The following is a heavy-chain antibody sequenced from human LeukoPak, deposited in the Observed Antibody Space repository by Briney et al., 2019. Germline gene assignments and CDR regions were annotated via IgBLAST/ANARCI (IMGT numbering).Heavy chain of an antibody. CDR1: GGSISSYY. Sequence: KTSETLSLTCTVSGGSISSYYWSWIRQPPGKGLEWIGYIYYSGRTNYNPSLKSRVTISVDTSENQFSLKLSSVTAADTAVYYCARDNGSSEWAWFDPWGQGTLVTVSS. CDR3: ARDNGSSEWAWFDP. V-gene: IGHV4-59*01. D-gene: IGHD6-13*01. J-gene: IGHJ5*02. CDR2: IYYSGRT.